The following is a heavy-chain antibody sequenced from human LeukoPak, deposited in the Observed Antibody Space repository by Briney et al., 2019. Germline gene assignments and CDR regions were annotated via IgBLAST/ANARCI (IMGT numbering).Heavy chain of an antibody. CDR1: GYTFTTYF. D-gene: IGHD3-16*01. CDR2: FKPKKRTA. J-gene: IGHJ4*01. Sequence: SVKVSFKASGYTFTTYFLHWVRQAPGQGLEWMGTFKPKKRTAHQGSRFRDRIRMTRDMCKSTVFLELNSLRTDDTAVYYSVREKDGGTYDYWGQGTLVTVST. V-gene: IGHV1-46*01. CDR3: VREKDGGTYDY.